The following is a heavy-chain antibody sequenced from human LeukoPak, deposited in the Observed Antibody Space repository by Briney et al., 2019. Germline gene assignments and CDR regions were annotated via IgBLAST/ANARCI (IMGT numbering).Heavy chain of an antibody. CDR1: GVSISSYY. CDR3: AREFSYYYGSGGFDY. Sequence: KPSETLSLTCTVSGVSISSYYWGWIRQPPGKGLEWIGSIYYSGSTYYNPSLKSRVTISVDTSKNQFSLKLSSVTAADTAVYYCAREFSYYYGSGGFDYWGRGTLVTVSS. CDR2: IYYSGST. J-gene: IGHJ4*02. D-gene: IGHD3-10*01. V-gene: IGHV4-39*07.